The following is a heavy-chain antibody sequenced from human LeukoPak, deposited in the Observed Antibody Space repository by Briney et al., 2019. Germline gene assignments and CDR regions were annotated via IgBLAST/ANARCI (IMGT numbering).Heavy chain of an antibody. D-gene: IGHD4-11*01. Sequence: ASVKVSCKVSGSTLTELSMHWVRQAPGKGLEWMGGFDPEDGETIYAQKFHGRVTMTEDTSTDTAYMELSSLRSEATAVYYCATDPGADSNYAYWGQGTLPTDSS. J-gene: IGHJ4*02. CDR1: GSTLTELS. CDR2: FDPEDGET. CDR3: ATDPGADSNYAY. V-gene: IGHV1-24*01.